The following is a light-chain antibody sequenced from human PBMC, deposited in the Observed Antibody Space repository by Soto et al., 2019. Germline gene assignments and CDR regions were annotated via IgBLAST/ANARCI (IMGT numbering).Light chain of an antibody. CDR2: GAS. Sequence: EIVLTQSPGTLSLSPEERATLSCRASQSVSSRYLAWYQQKPGQAPRLLMYGASSRATGIPDRFSGSGSGTDFTLTISRLEPEDFAVSYCQQYGSSPPYTFGQGTKLEIK. V-gene: IGKV3-20*01. J-gene: IGKJ2*01. CDR3: QQYGSSPPYT. CDR1: QSVSSRY.